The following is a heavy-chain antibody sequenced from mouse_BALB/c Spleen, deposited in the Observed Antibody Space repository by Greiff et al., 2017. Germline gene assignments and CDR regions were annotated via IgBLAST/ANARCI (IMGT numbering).Heavy chain of an antibody. Sequence: QVQLQQSGAELAKPGASVKMSCKASGYTFTSYWMHWVKQRPGQGLEWIGYINPSTGYTEYNQKFKDKATLTADKSSSTAYMQLSSLTSEDSAVYYCAVSGGNCYFAYWGQGTLVTVSA. CDR1: GYTFTSYW. CDR3: AVSGGNCYFAY. CDR2: INPSTGYT. V-gene: IGHV1-7*01. J-gene: IGHJ3*01. D-gene: IGHD2-1*01.